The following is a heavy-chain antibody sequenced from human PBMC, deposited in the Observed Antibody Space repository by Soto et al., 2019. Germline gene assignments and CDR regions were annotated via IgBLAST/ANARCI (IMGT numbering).Heavy chain of an antibody. D-gene: IGHD3-10*01. J-gene: IGHJ4*02. CDR1: GFSFSFYA. CDR3: ARDAWFVEGSGFDC. Sequence: EVQVVESGGGLVKPGESLRLSCAASGFSFSFYAMNWVRQAPGKGLEWVSSITGSTNYIYYSYSVQGLFNIFRDNAKKSLYLQMNSLSVEDTAVYYCARDAWFVEGSGFDCWGQGTLVTVSS. V-gene: IGHV3-21*01. CDR2: ITGSTNYI.